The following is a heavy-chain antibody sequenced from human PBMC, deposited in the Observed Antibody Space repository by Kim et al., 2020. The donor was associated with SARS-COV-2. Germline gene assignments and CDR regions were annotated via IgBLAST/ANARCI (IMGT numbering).Heavy chain of an antibody. CDR2: ISGSGGST. Sequence: GGSLRLSCAASGFTFSSYAMSWVRQAPGKGLEWVSAISGSGGSTYYADSVKGRFTISRDNSKNTLYLQMNSLRAEDTAVYYCAKDLTENASILWWPTAAFDYWGQGTLVTVSS. CDR3: AKDLTENASILWWPTAAFDY. V-gene: IGHV3-23*01. J-gene: IGHJ4*02. D-gene: IGHD2-21*01. CDR1: GFTFSSYA.